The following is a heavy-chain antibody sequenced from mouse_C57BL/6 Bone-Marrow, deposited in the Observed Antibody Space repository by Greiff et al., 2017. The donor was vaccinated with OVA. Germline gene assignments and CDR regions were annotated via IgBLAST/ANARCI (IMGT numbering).Heavy chain of an antibody. CDR2: IDPSDSYT. J-gene: IGHJ1*03. V-gene: IGHV1-50*01. D-gene: IGHD1-1*01. CDR3: ARSHYYGSSHWYFDV. Sequence: QVQLQQPGAELVKPGASVKLSCKASGYTFTSYWMQWVKQRPGQGLEWIGEIDPSDSYTNYNQKFKGKATLTVDTSSSTAYMQLSSLTSEDSAVYYCARSHYYGSSHWYFDVWGTGTTVTVSS. CDR1: GYTFTSYW.